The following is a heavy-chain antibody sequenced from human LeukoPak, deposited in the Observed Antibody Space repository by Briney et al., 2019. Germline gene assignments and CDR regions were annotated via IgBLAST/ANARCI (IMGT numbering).Heavy chain of an antibody. CDR2: ISASTGYI. CDR3: AELGITMIGGV. D-gene: IGHD3-10*02. Sequence: GGSLRLSCAASGFTFSSYSMNWVRQAPGKGLEWVSSISASTGYIYYADSVKGRFTISRDNAKNSLYLQMNSLRAEDTAVYYCAELGITMIGGVWGKGTTVTISS. CDR1: GFTFSSYS. V-gene: IGHV3-21*01. J-gene: IGHJ6*04.